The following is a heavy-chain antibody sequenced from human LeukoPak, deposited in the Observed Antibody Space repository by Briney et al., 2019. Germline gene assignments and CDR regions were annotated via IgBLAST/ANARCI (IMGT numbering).Heavy chain of an antibody. J-gene: IGHJ4*02. CDR3: SRAVGTITTNDY. CDR1: GYIFTGYD. CDR2: TNPNTGNT. Sequence: ASVKVSCKASGYIFTGYDINWVRQATGQGLEWMGWTNPNTGNTGYAQKFQGRVTMTRNTSISTAYMELNSLRSEDTAVYYCSRAVGTITTNDYWGQGTLVTVSS. V-gene: IGHV1-8*01. D-gene: IGHD5-24*01.